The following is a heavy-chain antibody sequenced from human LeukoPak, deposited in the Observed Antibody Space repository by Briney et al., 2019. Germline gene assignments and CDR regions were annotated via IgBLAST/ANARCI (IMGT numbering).Heavy chain of an antibody. J-gene: IGHJ5*02. Sequence: SETLSLTWIGSGGSISNYYWNWIRQPPGKGLEWVGHISYSGGTKYNPSLQSRVTISIDTSKNQFSLNLSSVTAADTAVYYCAGRFIMSAAGVPDTWLDPWGQGILVTVSS. V-gene: IGHV4-59*08. D-gene: IGHD2-8*01. CDR1: GGSISNYY. CDR2: ISYSGGT. CDR3: AGRFIMSAAGVPDTWLDP.